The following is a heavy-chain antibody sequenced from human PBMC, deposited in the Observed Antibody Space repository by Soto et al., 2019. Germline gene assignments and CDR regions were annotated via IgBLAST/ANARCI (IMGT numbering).Heavy chain of an antibody. CDR3: AKGAGSFHYAY. CDR1: GFTFSSYA. Sequence: EAQLLESGGDLVQPGWSLRLSCAASGFTFSSYAMSWVRQAPGKGLEWVSAITSSGGTTFYADSVKGRFTLSRDNSIKTTFLQMNSPRAEGRAVYFCAKGAGSFHYAYWSQGALVTVCS. V-gene: IGHV3-23*01. J-gene: IGHJ4*02. D-gene: IGHD3-16*01. CDR2: ITSSGGTT.